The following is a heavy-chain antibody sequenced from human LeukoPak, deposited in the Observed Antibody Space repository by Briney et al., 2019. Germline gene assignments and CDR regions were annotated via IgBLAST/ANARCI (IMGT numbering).Heavy chain of an antibody. CDR3: AREYSSSSGHFDF. V-gene: IGHV4-59*01. CDR1: GASISSYY. CDR2: IYYSVST. Sequence: SETLSLTCTVSGASISSYYWSWIRQPPGQGLKWIGYIYYSVSTSYNPSLKSRVTISLDTSKNQFSLKLSSVTAADTAVYYCAREYSSSSGHFDFWGQGTLVTVSS. D-gene: IGHD6-6*01. J-gene: IGHJ4*02.